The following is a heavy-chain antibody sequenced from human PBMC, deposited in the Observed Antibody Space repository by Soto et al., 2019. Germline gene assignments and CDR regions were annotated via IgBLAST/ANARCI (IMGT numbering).Heavy chain of an antibody. D-gene: IGHD3-9*01. Sequence: QVQLVESGGGVVQPGRSLRLSCAASGFTFSSYGMHWVRQAPGKGLEWAAVISYDGSNKYYADSVKGRFTISRDNSKNTLYLQMNSLRAEDTAVYYCAKPTDYDILGWFDPWGQGTLVTVSS. CDR2: ISYDGSNK. J-gene: IGHJ5*02. CDR1: GFTFSSYG. CDR3: AKPTDYDILGWFDP. V-gene: IGHV3-30*18.